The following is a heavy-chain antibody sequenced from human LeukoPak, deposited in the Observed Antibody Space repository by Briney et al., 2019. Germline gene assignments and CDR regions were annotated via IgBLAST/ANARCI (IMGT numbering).Heavy chain of an antibody. CDR3: AIRITGTTRAWYFDL. CDR1: GGTFSSYA. J-gene: IGHJ2*01. CDR2: IIPIFGTA. D-gene: IGHD1-7*01. Sequence: SVKVSCKASGGTFSSYAISWVRQAPGRGLEWMGGIIPIFGTANYAQKFQGRVTITTDESTSTAYMELSSLRSEDTAVYYCAIRITGTTRAWYFDLWGRGTLVTVSS. V-gene: IGHV1-69*05.